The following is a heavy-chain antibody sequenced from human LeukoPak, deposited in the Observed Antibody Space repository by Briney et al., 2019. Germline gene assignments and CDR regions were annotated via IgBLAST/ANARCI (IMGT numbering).Heavy chain of an antibody. CDR1: GDSISNYY. Sequence: SETLSLTCTVSGDSISNYYWSWIRQPPGKGLEWIGYIYYSGNTDYNPSLKSRVTISVDTSKNQFSLRLNSVTAADTAVYYCARYRNEALFAFDIWGQGTWSPSLQ. J-gene: IGHJ3*02. V-gene: IGHV4-59*01. CDR3: ARYRNEALFAFDI. D-gene: IGHD1-14*01. CDR2: IYYSGNT.